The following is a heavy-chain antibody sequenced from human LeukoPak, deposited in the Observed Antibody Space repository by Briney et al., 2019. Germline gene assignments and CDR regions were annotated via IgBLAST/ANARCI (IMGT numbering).Heavy chain of an antibody. CDR3: ARESWIVGASKAPFDY. J-gene: IGHJ4*02. D-gene: IGHD1-26*01. V-gene: IGHV3-7*01. Sequence: PGGSLKLSCAASGFTFSSYWMSWVRQAPGKGLEWVANIKQDGSEKYYVDSVKGRFIISRDNAKNSLYLQMNSLRAEDTAVYYCARESWIVGASKAPFDYWGQGTLVTVSS. CDR2: IKQDGSEK. CDR1: GFTFSSYW.